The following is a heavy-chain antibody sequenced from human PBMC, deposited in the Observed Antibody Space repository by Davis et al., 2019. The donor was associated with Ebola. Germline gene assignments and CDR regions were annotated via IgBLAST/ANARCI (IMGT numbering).Heavy chain of an antibody. CDR3: VRARGGFLEIDS. CDR1: GGFISHTIYY. D-gene: IGHD3-3*01. CDR2: MYYSGST. Sequence: MPGGSLRLSCTVSGGFISHTIYYWAWLRQPPGQGLVWLGSMYYSGSTYYNPSLKSRVTISGDTSKNQIYLSMSSVTAADTAVYYCVRARGGFLEIDSWGQGMLVTVSS. V-gene: IGHV4-39*01. J-gene: IGHJ4*02.